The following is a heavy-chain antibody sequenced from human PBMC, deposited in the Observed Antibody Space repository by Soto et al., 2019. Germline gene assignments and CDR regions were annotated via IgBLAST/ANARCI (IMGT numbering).Heavy chain of an antibody. CDR3: ARGTFDYGDYRANKTVDY. J-gene: IGHJ4*02. CDR2: IYYSGST. CDR1: GGSISSGDYY. D-gene: IGHD4-17*01. V-gene: IGHV4-30-4*01. Sequence: SETLSLTCTVSGGSISSGDYYWSWIRQPPGKGLEWIGYIYYSGSTYYNPSLKSRVTISVDTSKNQFSLKLSSVTAADTAVYYCARGTFDYGDYRANKTVDYWGQGTLVTVSS.